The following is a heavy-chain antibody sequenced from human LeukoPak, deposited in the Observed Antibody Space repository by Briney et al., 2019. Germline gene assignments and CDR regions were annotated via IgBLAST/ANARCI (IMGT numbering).Heavy chain of an antibody. J-gene: IGHJ4*02. CDR3: AKDSPYYYDSSGYYGFDY. CDR2: ISGSGGST. V-gene: IGHV3-23*01. Sequence: GGSLRLSCAASGFTFSSYAMSWVRQAPGKGLEWVSAISGSGGSTYYADSVKGRLTISRDNSKNTLYLQMNSLRAEDTAVYYCAKDSPYYYDSSGYYGFDYWGQGTLVTVSS. CDR1: GFTFSSYA. D-gene: IGHD3-22*01.